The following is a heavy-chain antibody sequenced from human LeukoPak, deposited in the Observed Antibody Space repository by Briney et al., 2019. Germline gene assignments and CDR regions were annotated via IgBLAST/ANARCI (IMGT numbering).Heavy chain of an antibody. D-gene: IGHD3-10*01. CDR2: ISYDGGNK. CDR1: GFTFSSYG. CDR3: AKDRAWLLWFGEFLDY. J-gene: IGHJ4*02. Sequence: GGSLRLSCAASGFTFSSYGMHWARQAPGKGLEWVAVISYDGGNKYYADSVKGRFTISRDNSKNTLYLQMNSLRAEDTAVYYCAKDRAWLLWFGEFLDYWGQGTLVTVSS. V-gene: IGHV3-30*18.